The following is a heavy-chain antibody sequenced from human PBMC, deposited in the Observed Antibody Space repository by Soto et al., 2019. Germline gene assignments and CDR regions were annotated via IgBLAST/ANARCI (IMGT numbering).Heavy chain of an antibody. CDR3: ARDTETLGPRANDALDI. Sequence: QAQLVQSGAEMKKPGASVKVSCKATGYTFSAYTMNWVRQAHGQSLEWMGWINAGSGNTKYSQNFQGRVSITRDTSASTVSMELTGLTSEDTAVYYCARDTETLGPRANDALDIWGQGTMVTVSS. CDR2: INAGSGNT. J-gene: IGHJ3*02. CDR1: GYTFSAYT. D-gene: IGHD3-3*02. V-gene: IGHV1-3*01.